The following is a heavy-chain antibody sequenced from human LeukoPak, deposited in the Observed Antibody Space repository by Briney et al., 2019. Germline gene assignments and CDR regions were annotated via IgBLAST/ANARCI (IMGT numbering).Heavy chain of an antibody. CDR3: ARGDPPTGEDY. CDR1: GGSISSGDYY. V-gene: IGHV4-30-4*08. J-gene: IGHJ4*02. D-gene: IGHD3-16*01. Sequence: SQTLSLTCTVSGGSISSGDYYWSWIRQPPGKGLEWIGYIYYSGSTHYNPSLKSRVTISVDTSKNQFSLKLSSVTAADTAVYYCARGDPPTGEDYWGQGTLVTVSS. CDR2: IYYSGST.